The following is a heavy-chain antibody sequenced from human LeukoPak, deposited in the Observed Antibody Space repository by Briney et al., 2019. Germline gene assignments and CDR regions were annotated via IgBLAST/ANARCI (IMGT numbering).Heavy chain of an antibody. CDR1: GFTFSSYS. CDR3: ARDEVATIGGYYYYYMDV. J-gene: IGHJ6*03. V-gene: IGHV3-21*01. CDR2: ISSSSSYI. Sequence: GGSLRLSCAASGFTFSSYSMNWVREAPGKGLEWVSSISSSSSYIYYADSVRGRFTISRDNAKNSLYLQMNSLRAEDTAVYYCARDEVATIGGYYYYYMDVWGKGTTVTISS. D-gene: IGHD5-12*01.